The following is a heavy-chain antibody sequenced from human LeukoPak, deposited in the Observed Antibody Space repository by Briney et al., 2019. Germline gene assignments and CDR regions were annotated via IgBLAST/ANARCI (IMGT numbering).Heavy chain of an antibody. V-gene: IGHV4-38-2*02. CDR3: ARATYGGNALFDY. D-gene: IGHD4-23*01. CDR2: IYHSGST. Sequence: PSETLSLTCTVSGYSISSGYYWGWIRQPPGKGLEWIGSIYHSGSTYYNPSLKSRVTISVDTSKNQFSLKLSSVTAADTAVYYCARATYGGNALFDYWGQGTLVTVSS. J-gene: IGHJ4*02. CDR1: GYSISSGYY.